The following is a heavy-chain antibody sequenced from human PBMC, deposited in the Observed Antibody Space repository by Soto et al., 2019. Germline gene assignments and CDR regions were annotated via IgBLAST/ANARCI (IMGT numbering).Heavy chain of an antibody. Sequence: QVQLVQSGAEVKKPGASVKVSCKASGYTFTSHGISWVRQAPGQGLEWMGWISVYNGNTKYAEKFQGRVTMTTDTPTTTAYMELRSLRSDDTAVYYCARLSGSYDRGNWFDPWGQGTLVTVSS. CDR2: ISVYNGNT. CDR1: GYTFTSHG. CDR3: ARLSGSYDRGNWFDP. D-gene: IGHD1-26*01. J-gene: IGHJ5*02. V-gene: IGHV1-18*01.